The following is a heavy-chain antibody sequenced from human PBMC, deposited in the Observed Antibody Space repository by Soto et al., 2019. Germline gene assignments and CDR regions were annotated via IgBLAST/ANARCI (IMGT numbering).Heavy chain of an antibody. CDR2: ISGSAATT. J-gene: IGHJ4*02. CDR1: GFTFSSYA. CDR3: ARDRSYYDSSGSYSPPY. Sequence: EVQLLESGGGLVQPGGSLRLSCAASGFTFSSYAMNWVRQAPGKGLEWVSAISGSAATTHFADSVKGRFTISRDTSKNTLYLQMNSLRAEDTAVYYCARDRSYYDSSGSYSPPYWGQGTLVTVSS. D-gene: IGHD3-22*01. V-gene: IGHV3-23*01.